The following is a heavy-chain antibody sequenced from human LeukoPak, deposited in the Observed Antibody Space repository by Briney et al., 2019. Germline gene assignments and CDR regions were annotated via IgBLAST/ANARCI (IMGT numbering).Heavy chain of an antibody. J-gene: IGHJ4*02. Sequence: GRSLRLSCAASGFTFSSYGMHWVRQAPGKGLEWVAFIRYDGSNKYYADSVKGRFAISRDNSKNTLYLQMNSLRAEDTAVYYCAKSLYSYGKGDFDYWGQGTLVTVSS. D-gene: IGHD5-18*01. V-gene: IGHV3-30*02. CDR1: GFTFSSYG. CDR3: AKSLYSYGKGDFDY. CDR2: IRYDGSNK.